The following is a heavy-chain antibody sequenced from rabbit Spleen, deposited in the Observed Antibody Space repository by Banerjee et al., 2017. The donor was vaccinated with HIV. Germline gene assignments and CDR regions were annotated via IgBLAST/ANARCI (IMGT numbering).Heavy chain of an antibody. D-gene: IGHD7-1*01. Sequence: QLVESGGGLVQPGGSLKLSCKASGFDFSSYYMNWVRQAPGKGLEWIGYIDPVFGSTYYATWVNGRFTISSHNAQNTLYLQLTSLTVADTATYFCARDTGTSFSSYGMDLWGPGTLVTVS. J-gene: IGHJ6*01. CDR3: ARDTGTSFSSYGMDL. CDR2: IDPVFGST. V-gene: IGHV1S7*01. CDR1: GFDFSSYY.